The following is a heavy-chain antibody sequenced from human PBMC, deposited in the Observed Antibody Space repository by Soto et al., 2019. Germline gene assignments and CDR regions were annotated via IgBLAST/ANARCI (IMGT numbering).Heavy chain of an antibody. Sequence: EVQVLESGGGLIQPGGSLRLSCAFSGLTFSRYAASWVRQAPGKGLEWVSGIDTSGHNTYYADSVKGRFTISRDNSDNTLFLQMNNLRGEDTAIYYCAKAVGEYLYFFNNWGQGILVSVSS. CDR3: AKAVGEYLYFFNN. CDR2: IDTSGHNT. V-gene: IGHV3-23*01. J-gene: IGHJ4*02. D-gene: IGHD3-10*01. CDR1: GLTFSRYA.